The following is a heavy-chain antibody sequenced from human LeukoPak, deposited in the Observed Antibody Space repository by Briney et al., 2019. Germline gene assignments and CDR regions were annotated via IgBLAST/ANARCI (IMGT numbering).Heavy chain of an antibody. CDR3: AREAYYGSGSAGMDV. D-gene: IGHD3-10*01. J-gene: IGHJ6*02. CDR2: INPNSGGT. Sequence: ASVKVSCKASGYTFTGYYMHWVRQAPGQGLEWVGWINPNSGGTNYAQRFQGRVTMTRDTSISTAYMELSRLRSDDTAVYYCAREAYYGSGSAGMDVWGQGTTVTVSS. CDR1: GYTFTGYY. V-gene: IGHV1-2*02.